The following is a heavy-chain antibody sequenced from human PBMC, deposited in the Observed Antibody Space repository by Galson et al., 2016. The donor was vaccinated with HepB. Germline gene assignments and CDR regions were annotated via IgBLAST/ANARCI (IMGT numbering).Heavy chain of an antibody. CDR1: GYFFSDFS. D-gene: IGHD1-26*01. CDR3: ARDLHSGAYTFDY. Sequence: SLRLSCAASGYFFSDFSMNWVRQAPGKGLEWVSYISSSSGVLYYADSVKGRFTISGDDAKNSLYLQMNSLRDEDTAVYYCARDLHSGAYTFDYWGQGTLVTISS. J-gene: IGHJ4*02. CDR2: ISSSSGVL. V-gene: IGHV3-48*02.